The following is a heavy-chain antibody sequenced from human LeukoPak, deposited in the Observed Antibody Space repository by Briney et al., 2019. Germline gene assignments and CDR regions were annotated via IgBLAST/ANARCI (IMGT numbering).Heavy chain of an antibody. CDR1: EITFSSYT. V-gene: IGHV3-21*01. J-gene: IGHJ6*02. CDR3: ATDAPGYYYGMHV. CDR2: IRSSGSHT. Sequence: GGSLRLSCVGSEITFSSYTMNWVRQAPGKGLEWVSSIRSSGSHTYYAVSVKGRFTISRDNAKNSLYLQMNSLRAEDTAVYYCATDAPGYYYGMHVWGQGTTVTVSS.